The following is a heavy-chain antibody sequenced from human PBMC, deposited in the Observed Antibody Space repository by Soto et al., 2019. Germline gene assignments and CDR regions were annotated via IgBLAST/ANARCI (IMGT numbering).Heavy chain of an antibody. CDR1: GFTLSDFG. D-gene: IGHD3-10*01. CDR2: ISYDGSSK. CDR3: AKDRRKGPDGSGDHHNTQIYYFYGMDV. J-gene: IGHJ6*02. Sequence: QVQLVESGGGVVQPGRSLRLSCAASGFTLSDFGMHWVRQAPGKGLEWVAIISYDGSSKYYADYVKGRFTISRDNSKNTLYLQMNSLRVEDTAAYYCAKDRRKGPDGSGDHHNTQIYYFYGMDVWGQGTTVTVS. V-gene: IGHV3-30*18.